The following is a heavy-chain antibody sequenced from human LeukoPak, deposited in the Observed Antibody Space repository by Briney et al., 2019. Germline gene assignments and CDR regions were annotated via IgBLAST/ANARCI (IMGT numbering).Heavy chain of an antibody. Sequence: ASVKVSCKASGYSFTSHALNWLRQAPGQGPEWMGWLNTNTGNPTYAQGFTGRFVFSLDTSVSTAYLQIGSLKAEDTAVYYCARTFDDYYGMDVWGQGTTVTVSS. D-gene: IGHD3-9*01. CDR3: ARTFDDYYGMDV. V-gene: IGHV7-4-1*01. CDR1: GYSFTSHA. CDR2: LNTNTGNP. J-gene: IGHJ6*02.